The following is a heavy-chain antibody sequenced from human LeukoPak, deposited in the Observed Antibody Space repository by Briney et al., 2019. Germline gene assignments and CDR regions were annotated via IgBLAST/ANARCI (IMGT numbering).Heavy chain of an antibody. CDR2: IYYSGST. J-gene: IGHJ3*02. CDR3: ARDDGGYGFNDAFDI. D-gene: IGHD5-24*01. CDR1: GGSISSYY. Sequence: SETLSLTCTVSGGSISSYYWSWIRQPPGKGLEWIGYIYYSGSTNYNPSLESRVTISVDTSKNQFSLKLSSVTAADTAVYYCARDDGGYGFNDAFDIWGQGAMVTVSS. V-gene: IGHV4-59*01.